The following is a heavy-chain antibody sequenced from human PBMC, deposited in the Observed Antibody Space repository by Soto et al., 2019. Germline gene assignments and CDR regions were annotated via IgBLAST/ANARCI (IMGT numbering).Heavy chain of an antibody. D-gene: IGHD5-18*01. J-gene: IGHJ4*02. CDR1: GGSISSGDYY. CDR3: ARGGYSYGVLFDY. V-gene: IGHV4-30-4*01. CDR2: IYYSGST. Sequence: SETLSLTCTVSGGSISSGDYYWSWIRQPPGKGLEWIGYIYYSGSTYYNPSLKSRVTISVDTSKNQFSLKLSSVTAADTAVYYWARGGYSYGVLFDYWGQGTLVTVSS.